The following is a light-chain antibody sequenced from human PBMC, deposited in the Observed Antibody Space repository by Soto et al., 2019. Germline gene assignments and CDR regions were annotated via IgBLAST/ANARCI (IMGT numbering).Light chain of an antibody. CDR1: QSFSSY. J-gene: IGKJ4*01. CDR3: QRYGSSPLT. Sequence: EIVLTQSPATLSLSPGERATLSCRASQSFSSYLAWYQQKPGQAPRLLIYDASNRATGIPARFSGSGSGTDFTLTISRLEPEDLAVYYCQRYGSSPLTFGGGTKVDIK. V-gene: IGKV3-20*01. CDR2: DAS.